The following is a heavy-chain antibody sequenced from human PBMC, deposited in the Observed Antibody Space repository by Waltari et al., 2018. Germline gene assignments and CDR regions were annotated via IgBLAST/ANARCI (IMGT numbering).Heavy chain of an antibody. D-gene: IGHD2-15*01. Sequence: QVQLVQSGAEVKKPGSSVKVSCKASGGTFSSYAISWVGQAPGQGLEWMRGTNPSFGTANYAQKFQGRVTITADESTSTAYMELSSLRSEDTAVYYCARGRDIVVVVAATRGFDIWGQGTMVTVSS. CDR2: TNPSFGTA. CDR1: GGTFSSYA. CDR3: ARGRDIVVVVAATRGFDI. J-gene: IGHJ3*02. V-gene: IGHV1-69*13.